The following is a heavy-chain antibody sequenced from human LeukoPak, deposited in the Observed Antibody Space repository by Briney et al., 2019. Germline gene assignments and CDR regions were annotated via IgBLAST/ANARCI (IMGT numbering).Heavy chain of an antibody. D-gene: IGHD2-8*01. CDR3: ARSYLVFNWFDP. CDR1: GGTFNNYA. V-gene: IGHV1-69*05. Sequence: GASVNFSCKASGGTFNNYAISWVRQAPGQGLEWMGGVIPIFGTTNYTQNFQGRVTITTDESTNTAYMELSSLRSDDTAVDYCARSYLVFNWFDPWCQGTLVTVSS. CDR2: VIPIFGTT. J-gene: IGHJ5*02.